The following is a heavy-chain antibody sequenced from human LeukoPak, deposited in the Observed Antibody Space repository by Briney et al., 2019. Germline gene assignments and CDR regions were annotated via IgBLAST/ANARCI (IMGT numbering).Heavy chain of an antibody. V-gene: IGHV1-58*01. CDR3: AAGYCSSTSCNPGDDY. CDR1: GFTFTSSA. J-gene: IGHJ4*02. D-gene: IGHD2-2*01. CDR2: IFVGSGNT. Sequence: ASLKVSCKASGFTFTSSAVQWGRQARGQRLEWIGWIFVGSGNTNYAQKFQERVTITRDMSTSTAYMELSSLRSEDTAVYYCAAGYCSSTSCNPGDDYWGQGTLVTVSS.